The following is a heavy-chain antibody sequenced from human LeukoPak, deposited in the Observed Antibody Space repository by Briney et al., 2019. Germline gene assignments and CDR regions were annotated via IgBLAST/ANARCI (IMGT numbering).Heavy chain of an antibody. CDR1: GGTISSSSYY. CDR3: ARTTTVVD. J-gene: IGHJ4*02. V-gene: IGHV4-39*01. D-gene: IGHD4-23*01. CDR2: IYYSGST. Sequence: PSETLSLTCTVSGGTISSSSYYWGWIRQPPGKGLEWIGSIYYSGSTYYNPSLKSRVTISVDTSKNQFSLKLSSVTAADTAVYYCARTTTVVDWGQGTLVTVSS.